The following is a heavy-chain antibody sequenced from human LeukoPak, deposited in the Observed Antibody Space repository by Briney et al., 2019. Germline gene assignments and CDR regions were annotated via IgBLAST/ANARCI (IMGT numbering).Heavy chain of an antibody. CDR1: GFTFSNAW. Sequence: KSGGSLRLSCAASGFTFSNAWMSWVRQAPGKGLEWVGRIKSKGNGGTTDYAAPVRGRFTISRDDSKNTLYLQMNSLKTEDTAIYYCTTAPDDTFDIWGQGTMVTVSS. V-gene: IGHV3-15*01. J-gene: IGHJ3*02. CDR2: IKSKGNGGTT. CDR3: TTAPDDTFDI.